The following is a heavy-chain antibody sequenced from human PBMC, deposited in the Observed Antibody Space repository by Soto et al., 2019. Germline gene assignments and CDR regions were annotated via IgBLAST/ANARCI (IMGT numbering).Heavy chain of an antibody. CDR3: AKVRITGTTVGYFDY. CDR2: ISYDGSNK. CDR1: GFTFSSYG. J-gene: IGHJ4*02. D-gene: IGHD1-7*01. Sequence: QVQLVESGGGVVQPGRSLRLSCAASGFTFSSYGMHWVRQAPGKGLEWVAVISYDGSNKYYADSVKGRFTISRDNSKNTLYLQMNSLRAEDTAVYYCAKVRITGTTVGYFDYWGQGPLVTVSS. V-gene: IGHV3-30*18.